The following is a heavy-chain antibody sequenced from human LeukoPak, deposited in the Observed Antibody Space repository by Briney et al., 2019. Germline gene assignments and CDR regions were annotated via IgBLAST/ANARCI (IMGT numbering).Heavy chain of an antibody. CDR2: ISYDGSNK. D-gene: IGHD6-13*01. V-gene: IGHV3-30*04. CDR1: GFTFSSYA. CDR3: AKEGFSRGYYYYYYMDV. J-gene: IGHJ6*03. Sequence: GGSLRLSCAASGFTFSSYAMHWVRPAAGKGLEWVAAISYDGSNKYYADSVKGRFTISRDNSKNTLYVQMNSLRTEDTAVYYCAKEGFSRGYYYYYYMDVWGKGTTVTVSS.